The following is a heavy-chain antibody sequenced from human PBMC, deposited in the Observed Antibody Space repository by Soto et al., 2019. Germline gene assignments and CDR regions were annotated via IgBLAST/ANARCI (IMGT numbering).Heavy chain of an antibody. CDR3: AGWVTMLLSWFDP. CDR2: ISAYNGNT. V-gene: IGHV1-18*04. Sequence: QVQLVQSGAEVKKPGASVKVSCKASSYTFTSYGISWVRQAPGQGLEWMGWISAYNGNTNYAQKLQGRVTMTTDTSTSTAYRELRSLRSDDTAVYYCAGWVTMLLSWFDPWGQGALVTVSS. J-gene: IGHJ5*02. CDR1: SYTFTSYG. D-gene: IGHD3-10*01.